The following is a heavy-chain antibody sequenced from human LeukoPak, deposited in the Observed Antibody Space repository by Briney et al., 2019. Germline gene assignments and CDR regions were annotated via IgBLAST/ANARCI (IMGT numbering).Heavy chain of an antibody. CDR2: IYYSGST. CDR3: ARGPRLWFGEFYYYYGMDV. Sequence: SETLSLTCTVSGGSISSSSYYWGWIRQPPGKGLEWIGSIYYSGSTYYNPSLKSRLTISVDTSKNQFSLKLSSVTAADTAVYYCARGPRLWFGEFYYYYGMDVWGQGTTVTVSS. D-gene: IGHD3-10*01. V-gene: IGHV4-39*01. CDR1: GGSISSSSYY. J-gene: IGHJ6*02.